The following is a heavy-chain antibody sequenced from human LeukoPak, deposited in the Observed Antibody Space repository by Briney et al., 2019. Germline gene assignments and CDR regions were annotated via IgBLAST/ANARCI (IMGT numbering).Heavy chain of an antibody. CDR1: GFTFSSYE. V-gene: IGHV3-48*03. CDR3: ARARGSGSDRTFDY. J-gene: IGHJ4*02. Sequence: PGGSLRLSCAASGFTFSSYEMNWVRQAPGKGLEWVSYISSGGSTVYYADSVKGRFTISRDNSKNSLYLQMNSLRAEDTAVYYCARARGSGSDRTFDYWGQGTLVTVSS. D-gene: IGHD6-19*01. CDR2: ISSGGSTV.